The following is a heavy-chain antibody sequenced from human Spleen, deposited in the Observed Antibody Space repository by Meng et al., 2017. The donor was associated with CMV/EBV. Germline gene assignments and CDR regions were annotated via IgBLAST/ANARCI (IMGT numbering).Heavy chain of an antibody. D-gene: IGHD6-13*01. V-gene: IGHV4-34*01. CDR3: ARGKEGAAAGASRSRAAFDY. CDR1: SFSGYY. CDR2: INHSGST. Sequence: SFSGYYWSWIRQPPGKGLEWIGEINHSGSTNCNPSLKSRVTISVDTSKNQFSLKLSSVTAADTAVYYCARGKEGAAAGASRSRAAFDYWGQGTLVTVSS. J-gene: IGHJ4*02.